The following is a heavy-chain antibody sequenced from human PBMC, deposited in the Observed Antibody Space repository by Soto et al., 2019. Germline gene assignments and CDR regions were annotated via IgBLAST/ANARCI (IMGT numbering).Heavy chain of an antibody. CDR1: GGTSSSYA. CDR2: IIPNIGTA. D-gene: IGHD3-9*01. Sequence: SVKVSCKASGGTSSSYAISWVRQAPGQGLEWMGWIIPNIGTANYAQKLQGRVTMTTDKSTSTAYMELRSLRSDDTAVYYCARVHGYYDILTGYYSYAFDIWGQGTMVTVSS. J-gene: IGHJ3*02. V-gene: IGHV1-69*05. CDR3: ARVHGYYDILTGYYSYAFDI.